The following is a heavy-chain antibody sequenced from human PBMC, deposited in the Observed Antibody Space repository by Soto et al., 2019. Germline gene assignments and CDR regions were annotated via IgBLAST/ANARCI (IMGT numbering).Heavy chain of an antibody. Sequence: QVQLQESGPGLVTPSETLSLTCTVSGGSISSYYWSWIRQPPGKGLEWIGYIYYSGSTNYNPSLKSRVTISVDTSKNQSSLKLNSMTAADSAGYYCARHNYGSGSTYFVYLGQGTLDTVSS. J-gene: IGHJ4*02. CDR3: ARHNYGSGSTYFVY. CDR1: GGSISSYY. D-gene: IGHD3-10*01. V-gene: IGHV4-59*08. CDR2: IYYSGST.